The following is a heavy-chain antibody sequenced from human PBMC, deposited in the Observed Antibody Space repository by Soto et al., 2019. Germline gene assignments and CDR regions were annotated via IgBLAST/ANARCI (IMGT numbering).Heavy chain of an antibody. V-gene: IGHV4-39*01. CDR2: ISPSGDT. J-gene: IGHJ5*02. Sequence: QVQLQESGPGLVEPSGTLSLTCSVSGDSITSSDFLWGWLRQPPGQGLEWVGTISPSGDTYYNPRTKSLLTMSVDASKTHLSLGLTSVTVADAAVYFCARQRRGPIPFFGWLSPVTSWGQGLLFTVSS. D-gene: IGHD3-3*01. CDR1: GDSITSSDFL. CDR3: ARQRRGPIPFFGWLSPVTS.